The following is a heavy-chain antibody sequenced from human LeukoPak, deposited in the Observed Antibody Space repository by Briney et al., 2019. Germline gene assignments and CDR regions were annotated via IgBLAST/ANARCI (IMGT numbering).Heavy chain of an antibody. D-gene: IGHD1-26*01. Sequence: GASVKVSCKASGYTFTSYYMHWVRQAPGQGLEWMGWINPNRGDTKYSKKFQGRVTMTRDTSISTAYMWLDRLRSDDTAVYYCARSGHVRDAFDLWGQGTMVTVSS. CDR1: GYTFTSYY. CDR3: ARSGHVRDAFDL. J-gene: IGHJ3*01. V-gene: IGHV1-2*02. CDR2: INPNRGDT.